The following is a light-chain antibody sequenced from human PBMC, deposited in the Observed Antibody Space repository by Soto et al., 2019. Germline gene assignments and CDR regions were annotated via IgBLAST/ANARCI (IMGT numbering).Light chain of an antibody. V-gene: IGLV2-14*01. CDR3: SSYTSSSTLGM. CDR2: DVI. CDR1: SSDVGGYNY. Sequence: QSALTQPASVSGSPGQSITISCTGTSSDVGGYNYVSWYQQHPGKAPKLMIYDVINRPSGVSNRSSGSKSGNTASLTISGLQAEDEADYDGSSYTSSSTLGMFGGGTTLTVL. J-gene: IGLJ3*02.